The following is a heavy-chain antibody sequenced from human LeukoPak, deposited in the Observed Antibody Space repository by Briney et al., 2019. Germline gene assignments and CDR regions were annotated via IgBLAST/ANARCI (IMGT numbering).Heavy chain of an antibody. D-gene: IGHD2-2*02. Sequence: GGSLRLACAASRFTFSSYTMTWVRQAPGKGLEWGSSISSSGSYIDYSDSVKGRFTISRDNAKNSLNLQMNSMRPEDPAVYYCARLTIDAPATATGLYCSSTSCYNDYWGQGTLVTVSS. CDR2: ISSSGSYI. CDR3: ARLTIDAPATATGLYCSSTSCYNDY. CDR1: RFTFSSYT. J-gene: IGHJ4*02. V-gene: IGHV3-21*06.